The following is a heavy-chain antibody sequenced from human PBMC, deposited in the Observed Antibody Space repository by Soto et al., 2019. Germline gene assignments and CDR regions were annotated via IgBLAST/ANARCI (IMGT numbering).Heavy chain of an antibody. D-gene: IGHD3-9*01. CDR1: GFTFSSYA. J-gene: IGHJ5*02. CDR2: ISYDGSNK. Sequence: GGSLRLSCAASGFTFSSYAMHWVRQAPGKGLEWVAVISYDGSNKYYADSVKGRFTISRDNSKNTLYLQMNSLRAEDTAVYYCARDPRYFDWLLPLDWFDPWGQGTLVTVSS. CDR3: ARDPRYFDWLLPLDWFDP. V-gene: IGHV3-30-3*01.